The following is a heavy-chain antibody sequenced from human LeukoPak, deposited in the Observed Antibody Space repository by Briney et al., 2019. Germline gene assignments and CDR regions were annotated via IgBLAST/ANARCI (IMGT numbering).Heavy chain of an antibody. CDR3: ARNRGDPSYFDY. CDR1: GFTFSNYW. CDR2: ITSDASST. D-gene: IGHD4-17*01. V-gene: IGHV3-74*01. Sequence: GGSLRLSCAASGFTFSNYWMHWVRRAPGKGLVWVSRITSDASSTSYADSVKGRFTISRDNAKNTLYLQMNSLRAEDTAVYYCARNRGDPSYFDYWGQGTLVTVSS. J-gene: IGHJ4*02.